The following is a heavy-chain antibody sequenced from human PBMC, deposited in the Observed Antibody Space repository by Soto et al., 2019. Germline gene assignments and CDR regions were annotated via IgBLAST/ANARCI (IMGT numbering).Heavy chain of an antibody. D-gene: IGHD3-3*01. J-gene: IGHJ6*02. CDR2: IYYSGST. V-gene: IGHV4-31*03. CDR3: ARGTYDIWSGYYPALMDV. CDR1: GGSISSGGYY. Sequence: QVQLQESGPGLVKPSQTLSLTCTVSGGSISSGGYYWSWIRQHPGKGLEWIGYIYYSGSTYYNPSLKGRVSLSVDTSKKQFSLKLSCGTAADTAVDYCARGTYDIWSGYYPALMDVWGQGTTVTVSS.